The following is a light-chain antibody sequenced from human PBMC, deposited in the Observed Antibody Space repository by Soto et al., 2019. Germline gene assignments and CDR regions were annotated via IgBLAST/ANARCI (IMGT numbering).Light chain of an antibody. J-gene: IGLJ2*01. Sequence: QSVLTQPPSASGSPGQSVTISCTGTSSDVGGYNYVSWYQQPPGKAPKLMIYEVSKRPSGVPDRFSGSKSGNTASLTVSGLQAEDEADYYCSSYAGSNNFVVFGGGTQLTVL. CDR1: SSDVGGYNY. V-gene: IGLV2-8*01. CDR3: SSYAGSNNFVV. CDR2: EVS.